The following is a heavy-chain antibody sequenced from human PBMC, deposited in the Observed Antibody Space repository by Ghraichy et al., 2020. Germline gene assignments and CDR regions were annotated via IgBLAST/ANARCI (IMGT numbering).Heavy chain of an antibody. J-gene: IGHJ6*02. CDR2: ISSSSSYI. CDR3: AGDAYRYSSSWGDLYYYGMDV. Sequence: GGSLRLSGAASGFTFSSYSMNWVRQAPGKGLEWVSSISSSSSYIYYADSVKGRFTISRDNAKNSLYLQMNSLRAEDTAVYYCAGDAYRYSSSWGDLYYYGMDVWGQGTTVTVSS. D-gene: IGHD6-13*01. CDR1: GFTFSSYS. V-gene: IGHV3-21*01.